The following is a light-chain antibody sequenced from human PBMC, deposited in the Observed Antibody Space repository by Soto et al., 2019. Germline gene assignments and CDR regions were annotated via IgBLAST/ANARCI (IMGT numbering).Light chain of an antibody. CDR1: QSVSSSY. Sequence: IVLTQSPGTLSLSPGERATLSCRASQSVSSSYSAWYQQKPGPAPRLLIYGAYSRATGIPDRISGSGSGTVFTLTISRLEPEDFVVYYRQQYGRSPKTFGQGTKVDIK. J-gene: IGKJ1*01. CDR3: QQYGRSPKT. CDR2: GAY. V-gene: IGKV3-20*01.